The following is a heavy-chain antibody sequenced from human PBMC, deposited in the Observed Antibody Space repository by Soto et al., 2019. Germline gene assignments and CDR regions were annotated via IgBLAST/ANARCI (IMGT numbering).Heavy chain of an antibody. CDR2: IIPIFGTA. D-gene: IGHD2-15*01. J-gene: IGHJ6*02. CDR1: GGTFSSYA. V-gene: IGHV1-69*13. Sequence: GSSVKVSCKASGGTFSSYAISWVRQAPGQGLEWMGGIIPIFGTANYAQKFQGRVTITADESTSTAYMELSSLRSEDTAGYYCARERYCSGGSCGTNPMDVWGQGTTFTVS. CDR3: ARERYCSGGSCGTNPMDV.